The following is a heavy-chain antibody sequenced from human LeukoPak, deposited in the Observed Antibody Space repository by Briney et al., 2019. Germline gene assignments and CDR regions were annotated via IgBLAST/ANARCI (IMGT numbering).Heavy chain of an antibody. Sequence: ASVKVSCKASGYTFTGYYMHWVRQAPGQGLEWMGWINPNSGGTNYAQKFQGRATMTRDTSISTAYMELRSLRSDDTAVYYCARDGVVVPAATLDYWGQGTLVTVSS. V-gene: IGHV1-2*02. J-gene: IGHJ4*02. CDR2: INPNSGGT. CDR1: GYTFTGYY. D-gene: IGHD2-2*01. CDR3: ARDGVVVPAATLDY.